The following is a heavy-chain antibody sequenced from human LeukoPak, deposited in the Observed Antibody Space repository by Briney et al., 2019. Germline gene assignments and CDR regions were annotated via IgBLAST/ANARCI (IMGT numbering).Heavy chain of an antibody. V-gene: IGHV3-30*04. CDR1: GFTFSSYA. CDR2: ISYDGSNK. D-gene: IGHD2-2*01. CDR3: ARDYQGFDP. J-gene: IGHJ5*02. Sequence: PGGSLRLSCAASGFTFSSYAMHWVRQAPGEGLEWVAVISYDGSNKYYADSVKGRFTISRDNSKNTLYLQMNSLRAEDTAVYYCARDYQGFDPWGQGTLVTVSS.